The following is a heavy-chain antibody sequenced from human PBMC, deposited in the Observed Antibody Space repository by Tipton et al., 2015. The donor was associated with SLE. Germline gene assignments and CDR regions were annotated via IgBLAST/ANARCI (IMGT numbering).Heavy chain of an antibody. CDR1: ADSISSGTYY. V-gene: IGHV4-61*09. CDR2: ISTSGST. Sequence: TLSLTCTVFADSISSGTYYCSWIRQPAWKGLEWIGHISTSGSTNYNPSLRRRLTISLDTSRNQFLLNLNSVTAADTAVYYCARWNWSGYHGSFDIWGQGTIVTVSS. CDR3: ARWNWSGYHGSFDI. J-gene: IGHJ3*02. D-gene: IGHD3-3*01.